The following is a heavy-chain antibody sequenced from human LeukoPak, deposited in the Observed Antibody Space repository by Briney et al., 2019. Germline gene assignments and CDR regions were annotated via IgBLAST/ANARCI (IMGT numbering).Heavy chain of an antibody. J-gene: IGHJ4*02. CDR2: IWYDGSNK. D-gene: IGHD2-15*01. CDR1: GFTFSSYG. CDR3: AKDRYCGGGTCYWSYFDY. V-gene: IGHV3-33*06. Sequence: PGGSLRLSCAASGFTFSSYGMHWVRQAPGKGLEWVAVIWYDGSNKYYADSVKGRFTISRDNSKNTLFLQMNSLRAEDTAVYYCAKDRYCGGGTCYWSYFDYWGQGTLVTVSS.